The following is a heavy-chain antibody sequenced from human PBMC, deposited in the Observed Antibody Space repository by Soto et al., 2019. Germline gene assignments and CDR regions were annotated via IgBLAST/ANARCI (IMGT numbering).Heavy chain of an antibody. V-gene: IGHV3-21*02. D-gene: IGHD5-12*01. CDR3: ARDSREYNAYDYN. J-gene: IGHJ4*02. CDR1: GFTFSSYS. CDR2: IITITGFI. Sequence: EVQLVESGGGLVKPGGSLRLSCAASGFTFSSYSMNWVRQAPGKGLEWVSIITITGFIDYADSVKGRFTISRDNAKSSLYLQMNSLRAEDTAVYDCARDSREYNAYDYNWGQVTLVTVSS.